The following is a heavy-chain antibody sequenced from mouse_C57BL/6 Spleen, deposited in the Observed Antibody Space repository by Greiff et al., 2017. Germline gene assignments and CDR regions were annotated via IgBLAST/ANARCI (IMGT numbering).Heavy chain of an antibody. CDR1: GFTFSSYG. CDR2: ISSGGSYT. Sequence: EVKVVESGGDLVKPGGSLKLSCAASGFTFSSYGMSWVRQTPDKRLEWVATISSGGSYTYYPDSVKGRFTISRDNAKNTLYLQMSSLKSEDTAMYCCARGTAQARWFAYWGQGTLVTVSA. D-gene: IGHD3-2*02. CDR3: ARGTAQARWFAY. V-gene: IGHV5-6*01. J-gene: IGHJ3*01.